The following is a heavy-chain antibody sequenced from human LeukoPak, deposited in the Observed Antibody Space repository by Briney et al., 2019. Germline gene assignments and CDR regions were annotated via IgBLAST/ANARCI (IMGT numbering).Heavy chain of an antibody. D-gene: IGHD1-26*01. J-gene: IGHJ5*02. Sequence: GGSLRLSCAASGFTFSSYSMNWVRQAPGKGLEWVSSISSSSSYIYYADSVKGRFTISRDNAKNSLYLQMNSLRAEDTAVYYCARAEGGNWFDPWGQGTLVTVSS. CDR1: GFTFSSYS. V-gene: IGHV3-21*01. CDR3: ARAEGGNWFDP. CDR2: ISSSSSYI.